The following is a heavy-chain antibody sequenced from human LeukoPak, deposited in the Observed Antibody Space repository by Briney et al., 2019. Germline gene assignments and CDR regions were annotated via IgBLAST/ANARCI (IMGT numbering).Heavy chain of an antibody. D-gene: IGHD3-9*01. V-gene: IGHV3-30*04. CDR1: GFTFSSYA. CDR3: TRVTAYEILTGRDDAFDI. CDR2: ISYDGSNK. J-gene: IGHJ3*02. Sequence: GGSLRLSCAASGFTFSSYAMHWVRQAPGKRLEWVAVISYDGSNKYYADSVKGRFTISRDNSKNTLYLQMNSLRAEDTAVYFCTRVTAYEILTGRDDAFDIWGQGTMVTVSS.